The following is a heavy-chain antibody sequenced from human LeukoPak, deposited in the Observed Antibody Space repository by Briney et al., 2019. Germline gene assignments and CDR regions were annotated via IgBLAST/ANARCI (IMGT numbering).Heavy chain of an antibody. D-gene: IGHD3-10*01. CDR1: GFTFSNAW. Sequence: GESLRLSCAGSGFTFSNAWMNWVRQAPGEGLEWLGRIKSQPNGGTTDYAAPVEGRFTISRDDSKNTVYLQMNSLKTEDTAVYYCTTGGYYFDYWGQGTLVTVSS. CDR2: IKSQPNGGTT. CDR3: TTGGYYFDY. V-gene: IGHV3-15*01. J-gene: IGHJ4*02.